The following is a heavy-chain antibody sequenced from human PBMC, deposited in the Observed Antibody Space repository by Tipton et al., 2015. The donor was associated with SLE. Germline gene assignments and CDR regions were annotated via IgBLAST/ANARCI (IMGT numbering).Heavy chain of an antibody. CDR2: INPNGGGT. Sequence: QVQLVQSGAEVKKPGESLKISCKASGYTFTGYYMHWVRQAPGQGLEWMGRINPNGGGTNYAQKFQGRVTMTRDTSISTAYMELSRLRSDDTAVYYCARDQAGFLDDILTGSPWGQGTLVTVSS. D-gene: IGHD3-9*01. J-gene: IGHJ1*01. CDR1: GYTFTGYY. V-gene: IGHV1-2*06. CDR3: ARDQAGFLDDILTGSP.